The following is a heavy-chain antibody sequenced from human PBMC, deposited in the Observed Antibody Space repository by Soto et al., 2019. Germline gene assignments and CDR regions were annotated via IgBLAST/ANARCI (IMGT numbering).Heavy chain of an antibody. CDR1: GFTFSSYA. J-gene: IGHJ4*02. Sequence: PGGSLRLSCAASGFTFSSYAMSWVRQAPGKGLEWVSAISGRGDSTYYADSVRGRVTISRDNSNDTLDLQINSLRAEDTAVYYCAKWGFKGIQVAGTGFDYWGQGTLVTVSS. CDR3: AKWGFKGIQVAGTGFDY. CDR2: ISGRGDST. V-gene: IGHV3-23*01. D-gene: IGHD6-19*01.